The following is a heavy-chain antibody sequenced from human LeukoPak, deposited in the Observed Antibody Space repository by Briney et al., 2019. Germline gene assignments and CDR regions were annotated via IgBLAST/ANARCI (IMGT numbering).Heavy chain of an antibody. CDR3: ARVQSPGYGSGSYPFDY. Sequence: SETLSLTCTVSGGSISSYYWSWIRQPPGKGLEWIEYIYYSGSTNYNPSRKSRVTISVDTSKNQFSLKLSSVTAADTAVYYCARVQSPGYGSGSYPFDYWGQGTLVTVSS. CDR2: IYYSGST. CDR1: GGSISSYY. D-gene: IGHD3-10*01. V-gene: IGHV4-59*01. J-gene: IGHJ4*02.